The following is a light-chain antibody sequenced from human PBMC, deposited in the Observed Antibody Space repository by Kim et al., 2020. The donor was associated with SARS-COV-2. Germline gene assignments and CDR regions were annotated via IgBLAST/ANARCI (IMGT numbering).Light chain of an antibody. J-gene: IGKJ2*01. Sequence: SVSPGERATLSCRARQSVGSKIAWYQQNPGQAPRLLIYGASTRATGIPARFSGSGSGTEFTLTISSLQSEDFAVYYCQQYNDWLYTFGQGTKLEI. CDR2: GAS. CDR3: QQYNDWLYT. CDR1: QSVGSK. V-gene: IGKV3-15*01.